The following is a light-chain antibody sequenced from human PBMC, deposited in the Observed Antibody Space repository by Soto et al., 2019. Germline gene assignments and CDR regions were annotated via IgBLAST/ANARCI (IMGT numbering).Light chain of an antibody. V-gene: IGKV3-15*01. CDR2: GVS. CDR1: QPVNNN. CDR3: QHYEKSPPSIT. Sequence: IEMTQSPATLSASPGDRATLSCRASQPVNNNLAWYQQKPGQAPRLLIYGVSTRATGISARFSGGGSVTEFTLTISSLQSEDFALYYCQHYEKSPPSITFGQGTRLEIK. J-gene: IGKJ5*01.